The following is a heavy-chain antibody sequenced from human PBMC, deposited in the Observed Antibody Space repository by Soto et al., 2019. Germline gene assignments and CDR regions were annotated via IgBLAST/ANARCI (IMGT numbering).Heavy chain of an antibody. Sequence: ASVKVSCKASGYTFTGYYIHWVRQAPGQGLEWMGIINPSGGSTTYAQKFQGRVTMTRDTSTNTVYMELSSLTSEDTAVYYCARASVSGRRFDYWGEGTLVTVSS. J-gene: IGHJ4*02. CDR3: ARASVSGRRFDY. D-gene: IGHD6-19*01. CDR2: INPSGGST. V-gene: IGHV1-46*03. CDR1: GYTFTGYY.